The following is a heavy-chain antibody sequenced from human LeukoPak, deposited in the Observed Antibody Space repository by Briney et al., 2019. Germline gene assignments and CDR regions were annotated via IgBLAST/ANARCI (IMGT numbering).Heavy chain of an antibody. CDR1: GFTFDDYA. Sequence: GGSLRLSCAASGFTFDDYAMHWVRQAPGKGLEWVSGISWNSGSIGYADSVKGRFTISRDNAKNSLYLQMNSLRAEDTALYYCAKDRIPYGDYQSGTVSVFDYWGQGTLVTVSS. J-gene: IGHJ4*02. CDR3: AKDRIPYGDYQSGTVSVFDY. CDR2: ISWNSGSI. V-gene: IGHV3-9*01. D-gene: IGHD4-17*01.